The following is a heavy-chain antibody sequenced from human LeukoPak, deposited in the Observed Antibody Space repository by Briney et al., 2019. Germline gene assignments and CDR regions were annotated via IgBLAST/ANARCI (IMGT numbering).Heavy chain of an antibody. CDR3: ARTAYNYDFWSGYYTGFLDY. CDR1: GYTFTSYG. Sequence: ASVTVSCKASGYTFTSYGISWVRQAPGQGLEGMGWISAYNGNTNYAQKLQGRVTMTTDTATSTAYMELRSLRSDDTAVYYCARTAYNYDFWSGYYTGFLDYWGQGTLVTVSS. V-gene: IGHV1-18*01. J-gene: IGHJ4*02. D-gene: IGHD3-3*01. CDR2: ISAYNGNT.